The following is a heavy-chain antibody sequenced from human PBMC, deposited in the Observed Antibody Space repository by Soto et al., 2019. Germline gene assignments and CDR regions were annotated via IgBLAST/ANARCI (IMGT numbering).Heavy chain of an antibody. J-gene: IGHJ6*02. CDR2: INPNSGGT. Sequence: ASVKVSCKASGYTFTGYYMHWVRQAPGQGLEWMGWINPNSGGTNYAQKFQGWVTMTRDTSISTAYMELSRLRSDDTAVYYCARDPRSYGSGSSSYYYYGMDVWGQGTTVTVSS. CDR3: ARDPRSYGSGSSSYYYYGMDV. D-gene: IGHD3-10*01. V-gene: IGHV1-2*04. CDR1: GYTFTGYY.